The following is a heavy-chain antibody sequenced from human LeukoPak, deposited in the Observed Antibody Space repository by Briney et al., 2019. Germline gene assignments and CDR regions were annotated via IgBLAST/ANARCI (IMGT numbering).Heavy chain of an antibody. D-gene: IGHD6-19*01. J-gene: IGHJ4*02. CDR2: IYNRGSI. Sequence: SETLSLTCAVSGYSITSGYNWGWIRQPPGKGLEWIGTIYNRGSIYYNPSLKSRVTISLDTSKNQFSLKLSSVTAADTAVYYCAREYGGYSSGWYPIDYWGQGILVTVSS. CDR1: GYSITSGYN. CDR3: AREYGGYSSGWYPIDY. V-gene: IGHV4-38-2*02.